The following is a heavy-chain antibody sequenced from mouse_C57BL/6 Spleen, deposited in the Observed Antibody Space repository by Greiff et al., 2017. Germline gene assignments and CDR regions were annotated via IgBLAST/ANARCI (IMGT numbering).Heavy chain of an antibody. J-gene: IGHJ2*01. V-gene: IGHV1-82*01. Sequence: VKLQQSGPELVKPGASVKISCKASGYAFSSSWMNWVKQRPGKGLEWIGRIYPGDGDTNYNGKFKGKATLTADKSSSTAYMQLSSLTSEDSAVYFCARSTEDYWGQGTTLTVSS. CDR2: IYPGDGDT. CDR1: GYAFSSSW. CDR3: ARSTEDY.